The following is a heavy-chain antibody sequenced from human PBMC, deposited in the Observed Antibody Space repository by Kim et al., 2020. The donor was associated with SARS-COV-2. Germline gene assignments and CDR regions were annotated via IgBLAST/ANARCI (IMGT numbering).Heavy chain of an antibody. J-gene: IGHJ6*02. D-gene: IGHD1-1*01. CDR3: ARGSYNWNDDPRNNYYYYSRMDV. CDR2: TYYRSKWYN. V-gene: IGHV6-1*01. CDR1: GDSVSSNSAA. Sequence: SQTLSLTCAISGDSVSSNSAAWNWIRQSPSRGLEWLGRTYYRSKWYNDYAVSVKSRITINPDTSKNQFSLQLNSVTPEDTAVYYCARGSYNWNDDPRNNYYYYSRMDVWGQGTTVTVSS.